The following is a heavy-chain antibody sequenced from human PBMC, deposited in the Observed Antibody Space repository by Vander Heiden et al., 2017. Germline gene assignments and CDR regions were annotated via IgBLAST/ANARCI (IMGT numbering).Heavy chain of an antibody. Sequence: QGQRVQPGLEVKKPGASVKVTCKASGGTCSSYAIGWVRQARGPGLEWMGGIIPIFGTANYAQKFQGRVTITADKSTSTAYMELSSLRSEDTAVYYCARAVGYYDSSGGFDYWGQGTLVTVSS. CDR2: IIPIFGTA. V-gene: IGHV1-69*06. CDR3: ARAVGYYDSSGGFDY. J-gene: IGHJ4*02. D-gene: IGHD3-22*01. CDR1: GGTCSSYA.